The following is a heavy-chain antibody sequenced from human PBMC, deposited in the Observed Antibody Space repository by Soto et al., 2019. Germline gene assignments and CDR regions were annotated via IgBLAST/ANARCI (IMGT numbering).Heavy chain of an antibody. Sequence: GGSLRLSCSASGFTFSSYAMHWVRQAPGKGLEYVSAISSNGGSTYYADSVKGRFTISRDNSKNTLYLQMSSLRAEDTAVYYCVKDRLLVVVAATTGWFAPWGQGTLVTVSS. D-gene: IGHD2-15*01. J-gene: IGHJ5*02. CDR3: VKDRLLVVVAATTGWFAP. V-gene: IGHV3-64D*08. CDR1: GFTFSSYA. CDR2: ISSNGGST.